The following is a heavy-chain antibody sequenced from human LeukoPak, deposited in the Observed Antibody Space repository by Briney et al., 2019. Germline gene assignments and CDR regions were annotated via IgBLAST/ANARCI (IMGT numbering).Heavy chain of an antibody. CDR3: ARVFRRDGYFDY. J-gene: IGHJ4*02. Sequence: KSPETLSLTCTVSGYSITSYYWSWIRQPPGKGLEWIGYIFYSWNTDYNPSLKSRVTISVDTPRNQFSLKLDSVTAADTAVYYCARVFRRDGYFDYWGQGTLGAVSS. CDR2: IFYSWNT. D-gene: IGHD5-24*01. V-gene: IGHV4-59*01. CDR1: GYSITSYY.